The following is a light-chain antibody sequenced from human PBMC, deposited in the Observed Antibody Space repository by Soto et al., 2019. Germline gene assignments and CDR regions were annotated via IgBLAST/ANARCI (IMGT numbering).Light chain of an antibody. J-gene: IGKJ2*01. V-gene: IGKV3-20*01. CDR3: QQYGSASYT. CDR2: GAS. CDR1: QSISSSY. Sequence: EIVLTQSPGTLSLSPGERATLSCRASQSISSSYLAWYQQKPGQAPRLLIYGASNRATVIPDRFSGSGSGAAFTLAINRLEPEDFAVYYCQQYGSASYTFGEGTKLDIK.